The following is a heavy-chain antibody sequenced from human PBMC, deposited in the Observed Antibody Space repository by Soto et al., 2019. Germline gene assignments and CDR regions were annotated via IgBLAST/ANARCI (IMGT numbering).Heavy chain of an antibody. D-gene: IGHD3-10*01. CDR3: ARDGAGGRGPHDY. Sequence: ASVKVSCKASGYTFTGYYMHWVRQAPGQGLEWMGWINPNSGGTNYAQKFQGRVTMTRDTSIRTAYMELSRLRSDDTAGYYCARDGAGGRGPHDYWGQGTLVTVSS. J-gene: IGHJ4*02. CDR2: INPNSGGT. V-gene: IGHV1-2*02. CDR1: GYTFTGYY.